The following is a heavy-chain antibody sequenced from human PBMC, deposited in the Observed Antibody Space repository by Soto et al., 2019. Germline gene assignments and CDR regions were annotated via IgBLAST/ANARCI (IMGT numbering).Heavy chain of an antibody. CDR2: IYATGTT. CDR3: VRDGTKTLRDWCDT. V-gene: IGHV4-4*07. D-gene: IGHD1-1*01. J-gene: IGHJ5*02. Sequence: SETLSLTCTVSGASISGFYWSWIRKSAGKGLEWIGRIYATGTTDYNPSLKSRVMMSVDTSKKQFSLKLRSVNAADTAVYYCVRDGTKTLRDWCDTWCQG. CDR1: GASISGFY.